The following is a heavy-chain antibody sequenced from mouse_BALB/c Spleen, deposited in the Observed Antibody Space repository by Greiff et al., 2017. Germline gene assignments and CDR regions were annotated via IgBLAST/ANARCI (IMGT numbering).Heavy chain of an antibody. CDR2: IWTGGGT. CDR3: VRAGTGWYFDV. Sequence: QVQLQQSGPGLVAPSQSLSITCTVSGFSLTSYDISWIRQPPGKGLEWLGVIWTGGGTNYNSAFMSRLSISKDNSKSQVFLKMNSLQTDDTAIYYCVRAGTGWYFDVWGAGTTVTVSS. V-gene: IGHV2-9-2*01. CDR1: GFSLTSYD. J-gene: IGHJ1*01. D-gene: IGHD1-1*02.